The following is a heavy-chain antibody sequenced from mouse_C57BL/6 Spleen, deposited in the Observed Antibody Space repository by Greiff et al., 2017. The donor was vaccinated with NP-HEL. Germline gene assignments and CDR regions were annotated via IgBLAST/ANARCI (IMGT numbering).Heavy chain of an antibody. CDR2: INPNNGGT. V-gene: IGHV1-26*01. D-gene: IGHD2-12*01. Sequence: EVQLQQSGPELVKPGASVKISCKASGYTFTDYYMNWVKQSHGKSLEWIGDINPNNGGTSYNQKFKGKATLTVDKSSSTAYMELRSLTSEDSAVYYCARDDVAYWGQGTLVTVSA. CDR3: ARDDVAY. J-gene: IGHJ3*01. CDR1: GYTFTDYY.